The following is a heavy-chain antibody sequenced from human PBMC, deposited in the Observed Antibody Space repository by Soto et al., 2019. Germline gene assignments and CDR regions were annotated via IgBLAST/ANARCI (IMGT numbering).Heavy chain of an antibody. V-gene: IGHV1-18*01. CDR1: GYTFTSYG. CDR2: ISAYNGNT. J-gene: IGHJ4*02. D-gene: IGHD5-18*01. Sequence: ASVKVSCKASGYTFTSYGISCVRQAPGQGLEWMGWISAYNGNTNYAQKLQGRVTMTTDTSTSTAYMELRSLRSDDTAVYYCARANLGTQLGENFDYWGQGTLVTVSS. CDR3: ARANLGTQLGENFDY.